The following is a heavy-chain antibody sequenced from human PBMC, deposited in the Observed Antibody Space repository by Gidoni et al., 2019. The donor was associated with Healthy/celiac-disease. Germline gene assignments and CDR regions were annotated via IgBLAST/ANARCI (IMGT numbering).Heavy chain of an antibody. J-gene: IGHJ4*02. CDR1: GGPISSGDYY. CDR2: LYYSGST. CDR3: ARGGGDYGPYYFDY. Sequence: QVQLQESGPGLVKPSQTLSPTCAVPGGPISSGDYYWSWLSQPPGKGLEWIGYLYYSGSTYYNPSLKSLVTISVDTSKNQFSLKLSSVTAADTAVYYCARGGGDYGPYYFDYWGQGTLVTVSS. D-gene: IGHD4-17*01. V-gene: IGHV4-30-4*01.